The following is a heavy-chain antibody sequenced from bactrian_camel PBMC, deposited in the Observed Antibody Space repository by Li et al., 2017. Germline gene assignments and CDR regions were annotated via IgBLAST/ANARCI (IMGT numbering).Heavy chain of an antibody. D-gene: IGHD5*01. CDR2: LLSDDTT. V-gene: IGHV3-3*01. CDR3: AALQNWRLPKDYRLGANRPAYRY. Sequence: HVQLVESGGGSVQAGGSLRLSCGRTYSGYNRAWFLQAPGREGEGVAVLLSDDTTKYADSVTGRVTVSKDNAGNTLYLKMDSLKPEETAMYYCAALQNWRLPKDYRLGANRPAYRYWGQGTQVTVS. CDR1: RTYSGYN. J-gene: IGHJ4*01.